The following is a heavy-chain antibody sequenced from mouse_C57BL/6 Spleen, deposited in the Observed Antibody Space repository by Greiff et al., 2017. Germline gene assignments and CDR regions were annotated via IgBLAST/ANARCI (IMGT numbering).Heavy chain of an antibody. J-gene: IGHJ2*01. CDR1: GFTFSSYA. Sequence: EVQVVESGGGLVKPGGSLKLSCAASGFTFSSYAMSWVRQTPEKRLEWVATISDGGSYTYYPDNVKGRFTISRHNAKNNLYLQMSHLKSEDTAMYYCARGGRFDYWGQGTTLTVSS. CDR3: ARGGRFDY. CDR2: ISDGGSYT. V-gene: IGHV5-4*01.